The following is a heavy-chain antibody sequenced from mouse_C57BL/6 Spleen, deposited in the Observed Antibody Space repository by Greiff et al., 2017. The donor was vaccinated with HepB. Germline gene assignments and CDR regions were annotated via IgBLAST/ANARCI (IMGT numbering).Heavy chain of an antibody. CDR2: ISDGGSYT. D-gene: IGHD3-2*02. J-gene: IGHJ3*01. Sequence: EVMLVESGGGLVKPGGSLKLSCAASGFNFSSYAMSWVRQTPEKRLEWVATISDGGSYTYYPDNVKGRFTISRDNAKNNLYLQMSHLKSEDTAMYYCARDRRSSGYATFAYWGQGTLVTVSA. V-gene: IGHV5-4*01. CDR3: ARDRRSSGYATFAY. CDR1: GFNFSSYA.